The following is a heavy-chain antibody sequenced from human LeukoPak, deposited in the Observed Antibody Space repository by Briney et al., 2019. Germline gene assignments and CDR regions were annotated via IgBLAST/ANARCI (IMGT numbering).Heavy chain of an antibody. CDR1: GGSISSSSYY. D-gene: IGHD3-10*01. J-gene: IGHJ4*02. CDR3: ARRGSGSYYRAYYFDY. Sequence: PSETLSLTCTVSGGSISSSSYYWGWIRQPPGKGLEWIGSIYYSGSTYYNPSLKSRVTISVDTSKNQFSLKLSSVTAADTAVYYCARRGSGSYYRAYYFDYWGQGTLVTVSS. CDR2: IYYSGST. V-gene: IGHV4-39*07.